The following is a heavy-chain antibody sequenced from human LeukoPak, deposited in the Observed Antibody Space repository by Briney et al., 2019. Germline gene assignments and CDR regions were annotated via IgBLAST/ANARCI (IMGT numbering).Heavy chain of an antibody. CDR2: ISGSSTTI. Sequence: PGGSLRLSCAASGFTVTTFSDYHLHWVRQAPGKGLEWISYISGSSTTIYYSDSVKGRFTTSRDSAKNSLYLHMSSLRAEDTGVYYCVDLLGFWGQGTQVTVSS. CDR3: VDLLGF. D-gene: IGHD3/OR15-3a*01. CDR1: GFTVTTFSDYH. V-gene: IGHV3-48*01. J-gene: IGHJ4*02.